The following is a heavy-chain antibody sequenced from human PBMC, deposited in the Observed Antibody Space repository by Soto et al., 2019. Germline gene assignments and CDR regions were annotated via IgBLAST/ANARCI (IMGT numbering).Heavy chain of an antibody. CDR1: GFSLSYARVG. CDR3: ARHGAYYDSSGYPYYYFDY. CDR2: IFWNDEK. J-gene: IGHJ4*02. D-gene: IGHD3-22*01. V-gene: IGHV2-26*01. Sequence: QVTLKESGPVLVKPTETLTLTCTVSGFSLSYARVGVSWIRQPPGEALEWLAHIFWNDEKSYSTSLKSRLTSSKDTSKSQVVLAMTNMDPVDTATYYCARHGAYYDSSGYPYYYFDYWGQGILVTVSS.